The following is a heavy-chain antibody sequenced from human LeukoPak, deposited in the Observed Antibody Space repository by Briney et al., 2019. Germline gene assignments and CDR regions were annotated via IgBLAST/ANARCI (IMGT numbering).Heavy chain of an antibody. CDR3: ARTNYYGSGRYFDY. Sequence: SETLSLTCTISGGSISNYYWSWIRQPPGKGLEWIGYIYHSGNTNYNPSLKSRVTVSVDTSKDQFSLKLTSVTAADTAVYYCARTNYYGSGRYFDYWGQGTPVTVSS. CDR2: IYHSGNT. D-gene: IGHD3-10*01. CDR1: GGSISNYY. J-gene: IGHJ4*02. V-gene: IGHV4-59*01.